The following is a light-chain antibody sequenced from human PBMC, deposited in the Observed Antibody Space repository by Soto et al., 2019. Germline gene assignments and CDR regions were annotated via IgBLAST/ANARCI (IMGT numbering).Light chain of an antibody. V-gene: IGKV1-39*01. CDR2: SGS. J-gene: IGKJ2*03. Sequence: DIQMTQSPSSVSASLGDTVTITCRASQDINVYLNWYQQKPGEVPKLLIYSGSTLHSGVPSRFTGSGSETDFTLTIRSLQPEDFATYYCQHAYVAPYSFGQGTKV. CDR1: QDINVY. CDR3: QHAYVAPYS.